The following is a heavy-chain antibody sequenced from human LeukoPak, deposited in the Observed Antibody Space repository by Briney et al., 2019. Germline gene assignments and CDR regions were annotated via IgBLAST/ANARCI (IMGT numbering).Heavy chain of an antibody. Sequence: QPGGSLKLSCAASGFPFSDSWMHWVRQTPGKALVWVARINGDGSSTHYADSVKGRFSISRDNSKNTLYLQMSSLRAEDTAIYYCAEELQWHLRSHQFDYWGPGTLVTVSS. CDR2: INGDGSST. V-gene: IGHV3-74*01. CDR3: AEELQWHLRSHQFDY. J-gene: IGHJ4*02. CDR1: GFPFSDSW. D-gene: IGHD6-19*01.